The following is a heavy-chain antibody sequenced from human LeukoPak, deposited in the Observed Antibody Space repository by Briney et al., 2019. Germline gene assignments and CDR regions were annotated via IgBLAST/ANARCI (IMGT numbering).Heavy chain of an antibody. D-gene: IGHD6-19*01. V-gene: IGHV3-20*04. CDR2: INWNGGST. CDR1: GFTFDDYG. CDR3: ARDRAGWYDDYYYYMDV. J-gene: IGHJ6*03. Sequence: GGSLRLSCAASGFTFDDYGMSWVRPAPGKGLEWVSGINWNGGSTGYADSVKGRFTISRDNAKNSLYLQMNSLRAEDTALYYCARDRAGWYDDYYYYMDVWGKGTTVTVSS.